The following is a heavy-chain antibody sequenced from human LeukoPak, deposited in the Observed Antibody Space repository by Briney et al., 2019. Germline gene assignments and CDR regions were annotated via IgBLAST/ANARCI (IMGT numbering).Heavy chain of an antibody. Sequence: QPGGSLRLSCAASGFTFSSYAMSWVRRAPGKGLEWVSAISGSGGSTFYADSVKGRFTISRDNSKNTLYLQMNSLRADDTAVYYCAKVGGGFNPTLYFDFWGQGTLVTVSS. D-gene: IGHD3-16*01. V-gene: IGHV3-23*01. CDR1: GFTFSSYA. CDR2: ISGSGGST. J-gene: IGHJ4*02. CDR3: AKVGGGFNPTLYFDF.